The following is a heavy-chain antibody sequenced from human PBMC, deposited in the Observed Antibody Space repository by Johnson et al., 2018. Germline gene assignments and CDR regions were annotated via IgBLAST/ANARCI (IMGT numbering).Heavy chain of an antibody. CDR3: ARAREGDGMDV. CDR1: GFTFSSYA. J-gene: IGHJ6*02. V-gene: IGHV3-30-3*01. D-gene: IGHD6-6*01. Sequence: QVQLVETGGGVVQXGRSLRLSCAASGFTFSSYAMHWVRQAPGKGLEWVAVISYDGSHKEYADSVKGRFTVSRDNSKNTLYLQMNSLRAEDTAIYYCARAREGDGMDVWGQGTTVTVSS. CDR2: ISYDGSHK.